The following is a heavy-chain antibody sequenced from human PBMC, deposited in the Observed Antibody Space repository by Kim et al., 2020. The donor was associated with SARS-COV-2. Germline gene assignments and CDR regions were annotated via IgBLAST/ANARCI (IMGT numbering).Heavy chain of an antibody. CDR2: ISSSGSTI. CDR1: GFTFSSYE. CDR3: ARDLAQRGYPPYWYYYYGMDV. V-gene: IGHV3-48*03. J-gene: IGHJ6*02. D-gene: IGHD5-12*01. Sequence: GGSLRLSCAASGFTFSSYEMNWVRQAPGKGLEWVSYISSSGSTIYYADSVKGRFTISRDNAKNSLYLQMNSLRAEDTAVYYCARDLAQRGYPPYWYYYYGMDVWGQGTTVTVSS.